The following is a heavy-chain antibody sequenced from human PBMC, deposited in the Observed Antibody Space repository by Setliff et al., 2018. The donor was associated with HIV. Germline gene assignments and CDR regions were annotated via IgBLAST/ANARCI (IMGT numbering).Heavy chain of an antibody. CDR1: GYSFITYG. CDR3: ARGALFAKLKNITMVRGVMVAFDI. CDR2: ISISKGKT. V-gene: IGHV1-8*02. Sequence: ASVKVSCKASGYSFITYGITWARQAPGRGLEWMGWISISKGKTDYAQKFQGRVTMTRNTSISTAYMELSSLRSEDTAVYYCARGALFAKLKNITMVRGVMVAFDIWGQGTVVTV. J-gene: IGHJ3*02. D-gene: IGHD3-10*01.